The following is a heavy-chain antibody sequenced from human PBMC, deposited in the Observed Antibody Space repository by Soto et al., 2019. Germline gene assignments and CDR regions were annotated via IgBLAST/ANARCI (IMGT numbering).Heavy chain of an antibody. D-gene: IGHD3-22*01. CDR3: TTDSYFTLKVVRFDY. CDR2: MSYDGTNK. V-gene: IGHV3-30*03. J-gene: IGHJ4*01. CDR1: GFTFNTHG. Sequence: PGGSLRLSCATSGFTFNTHGMHWVRQAPGKGLEWVAVMSYDGTNKYYADSVKGRFTISRDNSKNTLYLQMNSLRAEDTAVYYCTTDSYFTLKVVRFDYWGLGTLVTVSS.